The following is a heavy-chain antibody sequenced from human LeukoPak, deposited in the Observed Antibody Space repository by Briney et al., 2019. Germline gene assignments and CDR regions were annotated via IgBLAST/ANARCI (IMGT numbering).Heavy chain of an antibody. V-gene: IGHV3-23*01. CDR3: ARDRGYYDSSGYYGSYYYYYGMDV. D-gene: IGHD3-22*01. J-gene: IGHJ6*02. CDR1: GFTFSSFA. Sequence: GGSLRLSCAASGFTFSSFALSWVRQAPGKGLEWVSSISGSGDSTYYMESVKGRFTISRDNSKNTLYLQMNSLRAEDTAVYYCARDRGYYDSSGYYGSYYYYYGMDVWGQGTTVTVSS. CDR2: ISGSGDST.